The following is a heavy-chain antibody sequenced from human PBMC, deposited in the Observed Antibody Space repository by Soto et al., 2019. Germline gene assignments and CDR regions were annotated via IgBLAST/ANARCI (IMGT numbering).Heavy chain of an antibody. Sequence: SETLSLTCTVSGGSISSYYWSWIRQPPGKGLEWIGYIYYSGSTTYNPSLKSRVTISVDTSKNQVSLRLSSVTAADTAVYYCARRYSSSSGIEYWGQGTLVTVSS. J-gene: IGHJ4*02. V-gene: IGHV4-59*01. D-gene: IGHD6-6*01. CDR1: GGSISSYY. CDR3: ARRYSSSSGIEY. CDR2: IYYSGST.